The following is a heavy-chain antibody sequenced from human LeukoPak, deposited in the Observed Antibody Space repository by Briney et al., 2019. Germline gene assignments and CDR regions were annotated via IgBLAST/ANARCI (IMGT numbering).Heavy chain of an antibody. Sequence: SETLSLTCTVSGGSISSYYWSWIRQPPGKGLEWIGYVYYSGTTNYNPSLKSRVTISVDTSKNQFSLKVTSVTAADTAVYYCARVKAAGDAFDIWGQGTMVTVSS. CDR3: ARVKAAGDAFDI. V-gene: IGHV4-59*01. D-gene: IGHD6-25*01. CDR2: VYYSGTT. CDR1: GGSISSYY. J-gene: IGHJ3*02.